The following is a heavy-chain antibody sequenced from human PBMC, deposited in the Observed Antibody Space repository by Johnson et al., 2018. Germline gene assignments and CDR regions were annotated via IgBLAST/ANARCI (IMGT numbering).Heavy chain of an antibody. CDR1: EFTFSTYT. J-gene: IGHJ3*02. CDR2: ISPASSTI. Sequence: VQLVQSGGGLVQPGRSLRLSCAASEFTFSTYTMNWVRQAPGRGLEWVSFISPASSTIHYADSVKGRFTTSRDNAKSSLYLQMNSLRDADPAVYYCARNRATYKNYKASEIWGQGTMVTVSS. CDR3: ARNRATYKNYKASEI. V-gene: IGHV3-48*02. D-gene: IGHD1-7*01.